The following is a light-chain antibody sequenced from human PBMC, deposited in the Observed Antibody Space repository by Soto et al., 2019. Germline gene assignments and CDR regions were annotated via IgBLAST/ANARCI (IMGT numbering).Light chain of an antibody. CDR1: ESLVFSDGNTY. CDR3: VQGTHWPRT. CDR2: EVS. Sequence: DVVMTQSPLFLPVTLGQPASISCRSSESLVFSDGNTYLTWLHQRPGHSPRRLIYEVSKRGSGVPDRFSGSGSGTDFTLKISRVEAEDVGLYYCVQGTHWPRTFGQGTKVEIK. V-gene: IGKV2-30*01. J-gene: IGKJ1*01.